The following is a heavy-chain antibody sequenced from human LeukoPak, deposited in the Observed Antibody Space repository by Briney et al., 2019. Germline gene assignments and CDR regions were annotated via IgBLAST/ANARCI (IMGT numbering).Heavy chain of an antibody. D-gene: IGHD6-13*01. J-gene: IGHJ4*02. CDR1: GFTFSSYS. CDR2: ISRSSSYI. Sequence: PGGSLRLSCAASGFTFSSYSMNWVRQAPGKGLEWVSSISRSSSYIYYADSVKGRFTISRDNAKNSVYLQMNSLRAEDTALYYCARGSGSSWYFYFDYWGQGTLVTVSS. CDR3: ARGSGSSWYFYFDY. V-gene: IGHV3-21*04.